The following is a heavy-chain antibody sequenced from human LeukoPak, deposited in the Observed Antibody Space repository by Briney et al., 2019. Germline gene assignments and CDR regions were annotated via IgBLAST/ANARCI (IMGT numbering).Heavy chain of an antibody. V-gene: IGHV4-34*01. CDR2: INHSGST. CDR1: GGSFSGYY. J-gene: IGHJ3*02. Sequence: PSETLSLTCAVYGGSFSGYYWSWIRQPPGKGLEWIGEINHSGSTNYNPSLKSRATISVDTSKNQFSLKLSSVTAADTAVYYCARGGQWELRNAFDIWGQGTMVTVSS. CDR3: ARGGQWELRNAFDI. D-gene: IGHD1-26*01.